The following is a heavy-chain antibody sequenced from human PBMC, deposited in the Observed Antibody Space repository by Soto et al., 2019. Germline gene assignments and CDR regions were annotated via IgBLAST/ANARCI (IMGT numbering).Heavy chain of an antibody. CDR2: INPSGGST. V-gene: IGHV1-46*01. CDR1: GYTFTSYY. CDR3: AIIPDVDYYYYGMDF. D-gene: IGHD3-16*01. J-gene: IGHJ6*02. Sequence: ASVKVSCKASGYTFTSYYMHWVRQAPGQGLEWMGIINPSGGSTSYAQKFQGRVTMTRDTSTSTVYMELSSLRSEDTAVYYCAIIPDVDYYYYGMDFRGQAIMVSVSS.